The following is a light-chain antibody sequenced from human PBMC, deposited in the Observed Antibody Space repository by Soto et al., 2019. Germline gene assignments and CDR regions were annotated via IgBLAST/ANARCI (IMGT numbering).Light chain of an antibody. CDR1: QSISSW. CDR3: QQYNTYPWT. Sequence: DVPVTQSPFPLSSSVGDSVTFPCRASQSISSWLAWYQQKPGKAPKLLLYDASTLQSGVPSRFSGSGSGTDFTLTISRLHPDDFATYYCQQYNTYPWTFGQGTKVDI. V-gene: IGKV1-5*01. J-gene: IGKJ1*01. CDR2: DAS.